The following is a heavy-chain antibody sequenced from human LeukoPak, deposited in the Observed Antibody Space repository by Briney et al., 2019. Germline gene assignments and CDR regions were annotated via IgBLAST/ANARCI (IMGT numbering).Heavy chain of an antibody. V-gene: IGHV4-4*02. CDR2: IYHSGST. CDR1: GGSISSSNW. J-gene: IGHJ4*02. D-gene: IGHD2-21*02. CDR3: ARGGAYCGGDCYRMGFDY. Sequence: SETLSLTCAVSGGSISSSNWWSWVRQPPGKGLEWIGEIYHSGSTNYNPSLKSRVTISVDKSKNQFSLKLSSVTAADTAVYYCARGGAYCGGDCYRMGFDYWGQGTLVTVSS.